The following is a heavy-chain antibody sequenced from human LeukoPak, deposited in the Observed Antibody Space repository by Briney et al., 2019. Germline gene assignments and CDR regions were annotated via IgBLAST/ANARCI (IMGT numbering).Heavy chain of an antibody. CDR3: ARMGPYYYDSSGYYRGLMDV. J-gene: IGHJ6*03. V-gene: IGHV4-4*07. D-gene: IGHD3-22*01. Sequence: PSETLSLTCTVSGGSISSYYWSWIRQPAGKGLEWIGRIYTSGSTNYNPSLKSRVTMSVDTSKNQFSLKLSSVTAADMAVYYCARMGPYYYDSSGYYRGLMDVWGKGTTVTVSS. CDR1: GGSISSYY. CDR2: IYTSGST.